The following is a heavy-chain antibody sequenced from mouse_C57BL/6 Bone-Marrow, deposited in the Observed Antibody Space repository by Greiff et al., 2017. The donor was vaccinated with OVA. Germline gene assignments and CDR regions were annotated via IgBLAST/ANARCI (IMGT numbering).Heavy chain of an antibody. V-gene: IGHV1-81*01. Sequence: QVQLKESGAELARPGASVKLSCKASGYTFTSYGISWVKQRTGQGLEWIGEIYPRSGNTYYNEKFKGKATLTADKSSSTAYMELRSLTSEDSAVYVCARSGYSKSYFDYWGQGTTLTVSS. CDR3: ARSGYSKSYFDY. J-gene: IGHJ2*01. CDR1: GYTFTSYG. D-gene: IGHD2-5*01. CDR2: IYPRSGNT.